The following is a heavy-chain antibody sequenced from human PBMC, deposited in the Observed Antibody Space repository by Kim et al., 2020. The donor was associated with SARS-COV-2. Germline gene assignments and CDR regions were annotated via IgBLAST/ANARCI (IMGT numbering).Heavy chain of an antibody. CDR1: GGSISSSSYY. CDR3: ATNLYSSSLIDY. J-gene: IGHJ4*02. V-gene: IGHV4-39*01. D-gene: IGHD6-13*01. Sequence: SETLSLTCTVSGGSISSSSYYWGWIRQPPGKGLEWIGSIYYSGSTYYNPSLKSRVTISVDTSKNQFSLKLSSVTAADTAVYYCATNLYSSSLIDYWGQGTLVTVSS. CDR2: IYYSGST.